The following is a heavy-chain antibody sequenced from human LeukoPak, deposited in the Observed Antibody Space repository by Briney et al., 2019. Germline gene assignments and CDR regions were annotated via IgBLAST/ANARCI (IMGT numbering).Heavy chain of an antibody. Sequence: PSETLSLTCTVSGGSFSSGSHYWSWIRQPPGKGLEWIGYIYYSGSTSYNPSLKGRVTISVDTSKNQFSLKLSSVTAADTAVYYCARDSRVTALDYWGQGTLVTVSS. CDR1: GGSFSSGSHY. CDR3: ARDSRVTALDY. V-gene: IGHV4-61*01. J-gene: IGHJ4*02. CDR2: IYYSGST. D-gene: IGHD2-21*02.